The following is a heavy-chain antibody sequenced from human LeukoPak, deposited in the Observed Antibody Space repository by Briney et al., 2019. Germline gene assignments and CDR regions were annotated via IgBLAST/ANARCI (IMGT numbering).Heavy chain of an antibody. CDR1: GGSISSSSYY. V-gene: IGHV4-39*07. D-gene: IGHD6-13*01. Sequence: SETLSLTCTVSGGSISSSSYYWGWIRQPPGRGLEWIGSIYYSGSTYYNPSLKSRVTISVGTSKNQFSLKLSSVTAADTAVYYCARGGRSSWSYFDYWGQGTLVTVSS. J-gene: IGHJ4*02. CDR3: ARGGRSSWSYFDY. CDR2: IYYSGST.